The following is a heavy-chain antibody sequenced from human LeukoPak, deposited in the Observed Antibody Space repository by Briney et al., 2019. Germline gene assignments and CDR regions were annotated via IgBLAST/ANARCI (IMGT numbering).Heavy chain of an antibody. CDR2: VYTSGST. D-gene: IGHD3-10*01. CDR3: AREAYYYGSGSYMYYYYYMDV. Sequence: SQTLSLTCTVSGGSISSGSYYWSWIRQPAGKGLEWIGRVYTSGSTNYNPSLKSRVTISVDTSKNQFSLKLSSVTAADTAVYCCAREAYYYGSGSYMYYYYYMDVWGKGTTVTISS. J-gene: IGHJ6*03. CDR1: GGSISSGSYY. V-gene: IGHV4-61*02.